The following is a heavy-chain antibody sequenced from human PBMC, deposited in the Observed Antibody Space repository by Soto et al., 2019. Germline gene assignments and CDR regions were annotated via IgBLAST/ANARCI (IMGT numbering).Heavy chain of an antibody. CDR3: ARDINPYYDFWSGRHFDP. Sequence: SETLSLTCGVYGGSFSGYYWNWIRQPPGKGLEWIGEIDHSGSSNFNPFLKSRVTISVDKSKNQFSLKLSSVTAADTAVYYCARDINPYYDFWSGRHFDPWGQGTLVTVSS. CDR2: IDHSGSS. CDR1: GGSFSGYY. J-gene: IGHJ5*02. D-gene: IGHD3-3*01. V-gene: IGHV4-34*01.